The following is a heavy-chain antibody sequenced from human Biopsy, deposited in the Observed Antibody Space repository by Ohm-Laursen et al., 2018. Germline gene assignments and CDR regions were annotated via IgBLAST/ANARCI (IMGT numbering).Heavy chain of an antibody. J-gene: IGHJ6*02. CDR3: ARLWGGYHFHGMDV. V-gene: IGHV4-59*08. CDR2: IYYSGST. Sequence: SDTLSLTCTVSGGSISSYYWSWIRQPPGKGLECIRYIYYSGSTNYSPSLKSRVTMSVDTSKNQFSLKLSSVTAADTAVYYCARLWGGYHFHGMDVWGQGTTVTVSS. D-gene: IGHD7-27*01. CDR1: GGSISSYY.